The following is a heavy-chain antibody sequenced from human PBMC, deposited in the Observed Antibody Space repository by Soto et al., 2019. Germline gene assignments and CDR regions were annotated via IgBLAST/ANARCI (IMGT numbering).Heavy chain of an antibody. D-gene: IGHD4-17*01. CDR2: IKSKTDGGTT. CDR3: TTGLGNKVHSTKADGDWGGKARQFDY. J-gene: IGHJ4*02. CDR1: GFTFSNAW. Sequence: GGSLRLSCAASGFTFSNAWMNWVRQAPGKGLEWVGRIKSKTDGGTTDYAAPVKGRFTISRDDSKNTLYLQMNSLKTEDTAVYYCTTGLGNKVHSTKADGDWGGKARQFDYWGQGTLVTVSS. V-gene: IGHV3-15*07.